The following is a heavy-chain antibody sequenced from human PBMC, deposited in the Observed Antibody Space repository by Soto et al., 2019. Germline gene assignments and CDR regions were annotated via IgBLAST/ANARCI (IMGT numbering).Heavy chain of an antibody. J-gene: IGHJ4*02. CDR1: GFTFNSYV. V-gene: IGHV3-23*01. CDR3: ARGRYLDSSDYWVANLPFDH. Sequence: VGSLRLSCAASGFTFNSYVMTWVRQAPGEGLEWVSSISRSGRGSAYYADSAKGRFTISRDNSENTLFLQMNNLRDEDTALYYCARGRYLDSSDYWVANLPFDHCGLGTLVTVSS. D-gene: IGHD3-22*01. CDR2: ISRSGRGSA.